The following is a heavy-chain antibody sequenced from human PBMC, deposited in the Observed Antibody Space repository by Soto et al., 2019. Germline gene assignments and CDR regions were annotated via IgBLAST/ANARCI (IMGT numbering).Heavy chain of an antibody. CDR1: GFTFSSYA. CDR3: ARDRESSGYENDAFDI. CDR2: ISYDGSNK. D-gene: IGHD3-22*01. Sequence: GGSLRLSCAASGFTFSSYAMHWVRQAPGKGLEWVAVISYDGSNKYYADSVKGRFTISRDNSKNTLYLQMNSLRAEDTAVYYCARDRESSGYENDAFDIWGQGTMVTVSS. J-gene: IGHJ3*02. V-gene: IGHV3-30-3*01.